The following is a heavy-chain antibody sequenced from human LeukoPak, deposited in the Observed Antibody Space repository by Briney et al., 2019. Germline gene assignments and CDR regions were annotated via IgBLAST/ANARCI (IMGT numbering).Heavy chain of an antibody. D-gene: IGHD1-26*01. V-gene: IGHV3-48*01. CDR3: AKSYGSYTFDY. CDR1: GFTFSTYS. Sequence: GGSLRLSCAASGFTFSTYSMNWVRQAPGKGLEWISYIDSSGGTIQYADSVKGRFTISRDNAKNTLYLQMNSLRAEDTAVYYCAKSYGSYTFDYWGQGTLVTVSS. J-gene: IGHJ4*02. CDR2: IDSSGGTI.